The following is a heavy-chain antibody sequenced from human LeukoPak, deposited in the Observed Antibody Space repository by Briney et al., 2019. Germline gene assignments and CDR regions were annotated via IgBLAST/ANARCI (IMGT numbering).Heavy chain of an antibody. CDR1: GFNFRSYE. CDR3: AKANSITIFGVISPVDY. Sequence: GGSLRLSCAASGFNFRSYEMNWVRQAPGKGREWISYISSNGSTRYYADSVKGRFTISRDNSKNTLYLQINSLRAEDTAVYYCAKANSITIFGVISPVDYWGEGTLVTVSS. V-gene: IGHV3-23*01. J-gene: IGHJ4*02. CDR2: ISSNGSTR. D-gene: IGHD3-3*01.